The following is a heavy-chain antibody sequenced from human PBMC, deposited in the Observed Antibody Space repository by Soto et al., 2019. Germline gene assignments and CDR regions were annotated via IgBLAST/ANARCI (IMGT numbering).Heavy chain of an antibody. CDR2: INHSGST. CDR1: GGSFSGYY. Sequence: SETLSLTCAVYGGSFSGYYWSWIRRPPGKGLEWIGEINHSGSTNYNPSLKSRITINPDTSKNQFSLQLDSLTPEDTAVYYCATWRGGYTYGLDHWGQGTPVTVSS. V-gene: IGHV4-34*01. J-gene: IGHJ4*02. CDR3: ATWRGGYTYGLDH. D-gene: IGHD5-18*01.